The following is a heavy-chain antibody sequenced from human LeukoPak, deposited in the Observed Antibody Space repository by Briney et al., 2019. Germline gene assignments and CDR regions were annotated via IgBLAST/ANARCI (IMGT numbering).Heavy chain of an antibody. D-gene: IGHD2-15*01. V-gene: IGHV3-9*01. CDR2: ISWSSGHI. CDR3: AKDMFGGIYSFDS. CDR1: GFTFENYA. Sequence: GGSLRLSCAASGFTFENYAMHWVRQAPGKGLEWVSGISWSSGHIGYADSVKGRFTISRDSAKKSLYLQMSSLRAEDTALYYCAKDMFGGIYSFDSWGQGTLVTVSS. J-gene: IGHJ4*02.